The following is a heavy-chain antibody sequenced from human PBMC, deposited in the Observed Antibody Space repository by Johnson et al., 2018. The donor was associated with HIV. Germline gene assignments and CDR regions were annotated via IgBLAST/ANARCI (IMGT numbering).Heavy chain of an antibody. CDR2: IYSGGNT. J-gene: IGHJ3*02. Sequence: VQLVESGGGLVQPGRSLRLSCTASGFTVSSNYMSWVRQAPGKGLEWVPVIYSGGNTYYADSVNGRFSIPRDNSKNTLYLQMNSLRAEERAVYYCARNRRGIYSSGWYGGAFDIWGQGTMVTVSS. V-gene: IGHV3-66*02. CDR1: GFTVSSNY. CDR3: ARNRRGIYSSGWYGGAFDI. D-gene: IGHD6-19*01.